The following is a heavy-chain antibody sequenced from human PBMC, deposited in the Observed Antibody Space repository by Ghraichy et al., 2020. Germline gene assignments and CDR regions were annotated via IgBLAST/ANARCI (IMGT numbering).Heavy chain of an antibody. J-gene: IGHJ4*02. CDR3: ARVNRDGYNYPPYFDY. CDR1: GGSISSYY. D-gene: IGHD5-24*01. V-gene: IGHV4-59*01. CDR2: IYYSGST. Sequence: SQTLSLTCTVSGGSISSYYWSWIRQPPGKGLEWIGYIYYSGSTNYNPSLKSRVTISVDTSKNQFSLKLSSVTAADTAVYYCARVNRDGYNYPPYFDYWGQGTLVTVSS.